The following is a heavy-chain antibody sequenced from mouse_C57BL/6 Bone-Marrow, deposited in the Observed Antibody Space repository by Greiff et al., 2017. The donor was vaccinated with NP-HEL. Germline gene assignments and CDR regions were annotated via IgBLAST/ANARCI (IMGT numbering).Heavy chain of an antibody. Sequence: VQLVESGPELVKPGASVKISCKASGYAFSSYWMNWVKQRPGKGLEWIGRIYPGDGDTNYNGKFKGKATLTADQSSSTAYMQLSSLTSEDSAVYFCARGPYGYGLLFAYWGQGTLVTVSA. CDR3: ARGPYGYGLLFAY. CDR1: GYAFSSYW. V-gene: IGHV1-82*01. D-gene: IGHD2-2*01. J-gene: IGHJ3*01. CDR2: IYPGDGDT.